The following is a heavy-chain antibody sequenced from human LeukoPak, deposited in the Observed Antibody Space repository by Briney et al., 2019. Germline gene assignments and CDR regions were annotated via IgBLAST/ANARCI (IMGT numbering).Heavy chain of an antibody. CDR2: ISSSGGLI. Sequence: GGSLRLSCAASAFIFSSYEMNRVRQAPGKGLEWVSSISSSGGLIYYADSVQGRFTISRDNAKNSLYLQMNSLRAEDTAVYYCARAFMISPDYWGQGSLVTVSS. CDR1: AFIFSSYE. V-gene: IGHV3-48*03. J-gene: IGHJ4*02. D-gene: IGHD3-16*01. CDR3: ARAFMISPDY.